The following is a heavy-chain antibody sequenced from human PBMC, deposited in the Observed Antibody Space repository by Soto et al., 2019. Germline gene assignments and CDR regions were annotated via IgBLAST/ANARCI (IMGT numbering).Heavy chain of an antibody. D-gene: IGHD6-13*01. Sequence: PSETLSLTCSFSGDSVTSHYLTWIRQSPGKGLEWIGYMNYTGFSHYNPSLKSRVTISVDTSKNQFSLKLSSVTAADTAVYYCAIEVSSSWPKPSNYWGQGTLVTVSS. CDR3: AIEVSSSWPKPSNY. J-gene: IGHJ4*02. CDR1: GDSVTSHY. CDR2: MNYTGFS. V-gene: IGHV4-59*02.